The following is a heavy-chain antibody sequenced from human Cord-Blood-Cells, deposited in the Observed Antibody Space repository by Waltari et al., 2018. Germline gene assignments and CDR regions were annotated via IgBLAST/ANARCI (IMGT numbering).Heavy chain of an antibody. CDR3: ARTGRDYAFDI. J-gene: IGHJ3*02. CDR1: GYTFTGYY. CDR2: INPNSG. Sequence: QVQLVQSGAEVKKPGASVKVSCKASGYTFTGYYMHWVRQAPGQGLEWMGWINPNSGDTSISTAYIELSRLRSDDTAVYYWARTGRDYAFDIWGQGTMVTVSS. V-gene: IGHV1-2*02. D-gene: IGHD3-10*01.